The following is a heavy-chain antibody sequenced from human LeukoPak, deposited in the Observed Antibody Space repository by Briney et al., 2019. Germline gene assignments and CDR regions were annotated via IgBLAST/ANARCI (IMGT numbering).Heavy chain of an antibody. D-gene: IGHD2-15*01. CDR1: GGSFSGYY. J-gene: IGHJ3*02. CDR2: INHSGST. CDR3: ARAHYGYCSGGSCSLRHDAFDI. Sequence: SETLSLTCAVSGGSFSGYYWSWIRQPPGKGLEWIGEINHSGSTNYNPSLKSRVTISVDTSKNQFSLKLSSVTAADTAVYYCARAHYGYCSGGSCSLRHDAFDIWGQGTMVTVSS. V-gene: IGHV4-34*01.